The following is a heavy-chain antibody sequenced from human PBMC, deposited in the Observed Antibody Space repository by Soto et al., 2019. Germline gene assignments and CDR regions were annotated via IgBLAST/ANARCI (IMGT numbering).Heavy chain of an antibody. CDR2: ISGSGSST. Sequence: GGSLRLSCAASGFTFTNYVMSWVRQAPGKGLEWVSVISGSGSSTYYADSVKGRFTISRDNSKNTLYLQMNSLRAEDTAVYYCAKKSLGTYFDYWGQGNLVTVSS. J-gene: IGHJ4*02. CDR1: GFTFTNYV. D-gene: IGHD7-27*01. CDR3: AKKSLGTYFDY. V-gene: IGHV3-23*01.